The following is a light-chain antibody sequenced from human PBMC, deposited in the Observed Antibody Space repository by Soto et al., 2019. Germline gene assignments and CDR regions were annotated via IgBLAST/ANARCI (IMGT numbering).Light chain of an antibody. CDR2: TAS. CDR1: QSISRW. Sequence: DIQMTQSPSTLSASVGDTVTITCRASQSISRWLARYQQKPGKVPKLMIFTASTLESGVPSRFSGSGSGTEFTLTISSLQPDDFATYYCQHYNTYPLSFGGGTKVEIK. J-gene: IGKJ4*01. CDR3: QHYNTYPLS. V-gene: IGKV1-5*03.